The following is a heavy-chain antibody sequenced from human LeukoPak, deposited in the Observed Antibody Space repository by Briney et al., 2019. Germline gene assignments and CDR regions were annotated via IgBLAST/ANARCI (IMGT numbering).Heavy chain of an antibody. CDR2: IKQEGTER. CDR1: GFTFRDSW. CDR3: ARDGGGRLD. Sequence: GGSLRLSCAASGFTFRDSWMSWVRQSPGKGLQWVANIKQEGTERNYVDSVKGRFNIHRDNTRSSLYLYMNSLRAEDMAVYYCARDGGGRLDWGEGGLVTVCS. J-gene: IGHJ4*02. D-gene: IGHD3-10*01. V-gene: IGHV3-7*01.